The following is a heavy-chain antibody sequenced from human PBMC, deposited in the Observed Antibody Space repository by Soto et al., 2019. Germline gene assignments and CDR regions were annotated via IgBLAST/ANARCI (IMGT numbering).Heavy chain of an antibody. J-gene: IGHJ4*02. CDR2: FSSTGST. CDR3: ARGGGSPYHNHEFDF. CDR1: GASISYYY. V-gene: IGHV4-59*01. Sequence: QVPLQESGPGLVKPSETLSLTCAVSGASISYYYWNWIRQPPGKGLEWIGSFSSTGSTNYNPSLKSRVTISVDTSKNQFSLTLSSVTAADTAVYYCARGGGSPYHNHEFDFWGQGTLVTVSS. D-gene: IGHD3-10*01.